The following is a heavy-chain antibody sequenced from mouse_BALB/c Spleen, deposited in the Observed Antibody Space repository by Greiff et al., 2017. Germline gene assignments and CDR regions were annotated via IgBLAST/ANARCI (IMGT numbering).Heavy chain of an antibody. V-gene: IGHV3-2*02. J-gene: IGHJ3*01. D-gene: IGHD2-1*01. Sequence: DVKLQESGPGLVKPSQSLSLTCTVTGYSITSDYAWNWIRQFPGNKLEWMGYISYSGSTSYNPSLKSRISITRDTSKNQFFLQLNSVTTEDTATYYCARGGGNYEFAYWGQGTLVTVSA. CDR1: GYSITSDYA. CDR2: ISYSGST. CDR3: ARGGGNYEFAY.